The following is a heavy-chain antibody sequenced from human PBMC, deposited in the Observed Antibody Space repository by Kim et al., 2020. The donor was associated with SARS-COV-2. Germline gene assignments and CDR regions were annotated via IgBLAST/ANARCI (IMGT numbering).Heavy chain of an antibody. CDR3: AKRSFGSYYYGMDV. V-gene: IGHV3-23*01. D-gene: IGHD3-10*01. Sequence: ADAVKGRFTISRDNAKNTLYLQMISLRAEDTAVYYCAKRSFGSYYYGMDVWGQGTTVTVSS. J-gene: IGHJ6*02.